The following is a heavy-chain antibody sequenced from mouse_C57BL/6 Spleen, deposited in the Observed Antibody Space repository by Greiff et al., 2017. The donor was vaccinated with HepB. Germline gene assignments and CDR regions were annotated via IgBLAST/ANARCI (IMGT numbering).Heavy chain of an antibody. CDR3: DDGYSY. Sequence: EVKLVESGGGLVKPGGSLKLSCAASGFTFSDYGMHWVRQAPEQGLEWVAYISSGSSNIYYADTVKGRFTISRDNAKNTLFLQMTSLRTGDTDMYYCDDGYSYWGQGTLVTVSA. J-gene: IGHJ3*01. CDR1: GFTFSDYG. CDR2: ISSGSSNI. D-gene: IGHD2-3*01. V-gene: IGHV5-17*01.